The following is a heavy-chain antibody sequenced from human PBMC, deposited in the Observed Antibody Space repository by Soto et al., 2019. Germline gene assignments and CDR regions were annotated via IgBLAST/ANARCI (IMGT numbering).Heavy chain of an antibody. CDR2: IIPIFGTA. CDR1: GGTFSSYA. J-gene: IGHJ3*02. CDR3: ARDCSGGSCYGGNGAFDI. V-gene: IGHV1-69*13. Sequence: SVKVSCKASGGTFSSYAISWVRQAPGQGLEWMGGIIPIFGTANYAQKFQGRATITADESTSTAYMELSSLRSEDTAVYYCARDCSGGSCYGGNGAFDIWGQGTMVTVSS. D-gene: IGHD2-15*01.